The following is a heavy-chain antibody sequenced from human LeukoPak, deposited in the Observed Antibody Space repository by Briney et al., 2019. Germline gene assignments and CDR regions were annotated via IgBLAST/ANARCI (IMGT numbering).Heavy chain of an antibody. J-gene: IGHJ4*02. D-gene: IGHD3-10*01. CDR3: ARHSHSGFE. CDR2: IDNRGSI. V-gene: IGHV4-34*01. Sequence: SETLSLTCAVSGGSFSFYFGHWIRQSPGEGLEWIGEIDNRGSIQYNPSLRSRVTISLATSRNHFSLKLASVTAADTAAYFCARHSHSGFEWGQGTLVTVSS. CDR1: GGSFSFYF.